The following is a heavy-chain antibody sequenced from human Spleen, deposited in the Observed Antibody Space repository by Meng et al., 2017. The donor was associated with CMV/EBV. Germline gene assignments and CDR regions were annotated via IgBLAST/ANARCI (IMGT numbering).Heavy chain of an antibody. J-gene: IGHJ4*02. V-gene: IGHV3-23*01. D-gene: IGHD3-22*01. CDR3: AKKLEYYYHSSGYYTPYVDS. Sequence: SFAMSWVRQAPGKGLEWVSGISGNGGDAYYADSVKGRFTISRDNSKNMLYLQMNSLRAEDTAVYYCAKKLEYYYHSSGYYTPYVDSWGQGTLVTVSS. CDR1: SFA. CDR2: ISGNGGDA.